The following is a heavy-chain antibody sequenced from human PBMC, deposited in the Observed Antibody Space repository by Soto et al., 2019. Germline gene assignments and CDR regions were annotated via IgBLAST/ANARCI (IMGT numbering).Heavy chain of an antibody. CDR2: IYYSGST. CDR1: GGSISSYY. CDR3: ARTPHMEYYFDY. J-gene: IGHJ4*02. Sequence: PSETLSLTCTVSGGSISSYYWSWIRQPPGKGLEWIGYIYYSGSTNYNPSLKSRVTISVDTSKNQFSLKLSSVTAADTAVYYCARTPHMEYYFDYWGQGTLVTVSS. V-gene: IGHV4-59*01. D-gene: IGHD3-3*01.